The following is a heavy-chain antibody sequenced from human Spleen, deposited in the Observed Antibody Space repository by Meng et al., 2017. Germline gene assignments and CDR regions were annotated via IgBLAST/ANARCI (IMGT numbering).Heavy chain of an antibody. CDR1: GFTFSSYA. Sequence: QVQLGGSGGCVLQPGRSLRLSCAASGFTFSSYAMHWVRQAPGKGLEWVAVISYDGSNKYYADSVKGRFTISRDNSKNTLYLQMNSLRAEDTAVYYCAGAVTDYWGQGTLVTVSS. V-gene: IGHV3-30*01. D-gene: IGHD4-17*01. CDR2: ISYDGSNK. CDR3: AGAVTDY. J-gene: IGHJ4*02.